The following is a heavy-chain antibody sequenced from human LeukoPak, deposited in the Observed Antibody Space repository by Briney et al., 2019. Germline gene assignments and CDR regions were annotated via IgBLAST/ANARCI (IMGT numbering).Heavy chain of an antibody. CDR2: ISSSSSTI. CDR3: ARMKGWEPSQFDP. D-gene: IGHD1-26*01. V-gene: IGHV3-48*04. J-gene: IGHJ5*02. Sequence: QTGGSLRLSCAASGFTFSSYSMNWVRQAPGKGLEWVSSISSSSSTIYYADSVKGRFTISRDNAKNSLYLQMNSLRAEDTAVYYCARMKGWEPSQFDPWGQGTLVTVSS. CDR1: GFTFSSYS.